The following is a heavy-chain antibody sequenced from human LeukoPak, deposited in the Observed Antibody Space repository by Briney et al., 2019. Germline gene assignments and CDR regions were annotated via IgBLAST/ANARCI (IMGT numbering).Heavy chain of an antibody. V-gene: IGHV1-69*06. J-gene: IGHJ4*02. Sequence: GAAGTVSSTTSGGTFTIDVISWVGQAPGQGRGWGGGIIIIVGTGKYTKKFQGRVTITADKFTNKFYMELRSLRSDDTAIYFCARVNGYCSSISCFLDYWGQGTLVTVSS. CDR2: IIIIVGTG. CDR3: ARVNGYCSSISCFLDY. CDR1: GGTFTIDV. D-gene: IGHD2-2*01.